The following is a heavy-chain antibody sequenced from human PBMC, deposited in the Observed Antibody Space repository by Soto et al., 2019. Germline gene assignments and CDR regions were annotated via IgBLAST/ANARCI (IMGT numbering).Heavy chain of an antibody. CDR3: ARVTYYYDSSGLDAFDI. J-gene: IGHJ3*02. Sequence: SETLSLTCTVSGGSISSYYLSWIRQPPGKGLEWIGYIYYSGSTNYNPSLKSRVTISVDTSKNQFSLKLSSVTAADTAVYYCARVTYYYDSSGLDAFDIWGQGTMVTVSS. D-gene: IGHD3-22*01. CDR2: IYYSGST. CDR1: GGSISSYY. V-gene: IGHV4-59*01.